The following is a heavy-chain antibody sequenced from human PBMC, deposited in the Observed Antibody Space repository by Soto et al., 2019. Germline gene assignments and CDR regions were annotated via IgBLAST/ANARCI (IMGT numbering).Heavy chain of an antibody. CDR3: ARGGYYYDSSGYSNWFDP. D-gene: IGHD3-22*01. CDR2: MNPNSGNT. Sequence: GASVKVSCKASGYTFTSYDINWVRQATGQGLEWMGWMNPNSGNTGYAQKFQGRVTMTRNTSISTAYMELSSLRSEDTAVYYCARGGYYYDSSGYSNWFDPWGQGTLVTVSS. V-gene: IGHV1-8*01. J-gene: IGHJ5*02. CDR1: GYTFTSYD.